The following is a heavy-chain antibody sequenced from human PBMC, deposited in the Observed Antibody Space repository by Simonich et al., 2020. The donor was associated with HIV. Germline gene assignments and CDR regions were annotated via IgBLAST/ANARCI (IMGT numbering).Heavy chain of an antibody. CDR3: ARGGRHFDY. CDR1: GWYFNDDS. CDR2: IHHSGST. V-gene: IGHV4-34*01. J-gene: IGHJ4*02. Sequence: HVQLQQGGAGLLTPSETLFLTSAVYGWYFNDDSWSWIRQPLGKGLELIGEIHHSGSTNYTSSVKSRVTISVDTSKKQFSVKLNSVTAADTAVYYCARGGRHFDYWGQGTLVTVSS.